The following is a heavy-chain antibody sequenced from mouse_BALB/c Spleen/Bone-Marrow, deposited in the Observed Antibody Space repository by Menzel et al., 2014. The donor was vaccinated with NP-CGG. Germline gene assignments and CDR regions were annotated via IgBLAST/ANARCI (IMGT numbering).Heavy chain of an antibody. J-gene: IGHJ2*01. CDR1: GYTFSSYW. V-gene: IGHV1-9*01. CDR2: ILPGSGST. D-gene: IGHD2-10*01. CDR3: ARGAYYGNYFGY. Sequence: VKVVESGAELMKPGASVKISCKATGYTFSSYWIEWVKQRPGHGLEWIGEILPGSGSTNYNEKFKGKATFTADTSSNTAYMQLSSLTSEDSAVYYCARGAYYGNYFGYWGQGTTLTVSS.